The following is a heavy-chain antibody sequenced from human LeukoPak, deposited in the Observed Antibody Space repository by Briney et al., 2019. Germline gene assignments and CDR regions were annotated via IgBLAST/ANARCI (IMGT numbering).Heavy chain of an antibody. V-gene: IGHV4-34*09. CDR1: GGSFSGYY. CDR2: IYYSGST. Sequence: SETLSLTCAVYGGSFSGYYWSWIRQPPGKGLEWIGYIYYSGSTYYNPSLKSRVTISVDTSKNQFSLKLSSVTAADTAVYYCAREKADSSGYKFDYWGQGTLVTISS. CDR3: AREKADSSGYKFDY. J-gene: IGHJ4*02. D-gene: IGHD3-22*01.